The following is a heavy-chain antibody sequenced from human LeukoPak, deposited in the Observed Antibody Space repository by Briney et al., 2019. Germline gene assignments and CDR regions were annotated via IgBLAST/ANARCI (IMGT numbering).Heavy chain of an antibody. CDR3: ATKQWLAPPPDS. D-gene: IGHD6-19*01. CDR2: INTDGTVT. CDR1: GFTFNKYW. V-gene: IGHV3-74*01. Sequence: PGGSLRLSCAASGFTFNKYWMLWVRQAPGKGLESVSRINTDGTVTTYADSAKGRFTVSRDNADNTMFLQMNSVRDEDTAVYYCATKQWLAPPPDSWGQGTPVTVSS. J-gene: IGHJ4*02.